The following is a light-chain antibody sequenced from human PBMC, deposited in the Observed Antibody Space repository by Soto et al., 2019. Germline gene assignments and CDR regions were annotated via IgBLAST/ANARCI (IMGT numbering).Light chain of an antibody. V-gene: IGKV1-27*01. Sequence: DIQMTQSPSSLSASVGDRVTITCRASQGISNYLAWYQQKPGEVPKLLIYGASTLQSGVPSRFSGSGSGTDFTLTISGLQPEDVATYYCQRYNSAPQTFGQGTKVEIK. CDR2: GAS. CDR3: QRYNSAPQT. CDR1: QGISNY. J-gene: IGKJ1*01.